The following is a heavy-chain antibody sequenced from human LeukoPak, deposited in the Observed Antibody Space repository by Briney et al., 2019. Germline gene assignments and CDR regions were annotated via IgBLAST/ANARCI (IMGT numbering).Heavy chain of an antibody. CDR2: ISAYNGNT. D-gene: IGHD3-3*01. CDR1: GYTFTSYG. J-gene: IGHJ4*02. CDR3: ARDLNSRITIFGVPTGVFDY. Sequence: ASVKVSCKASGYTFTSYGISWVRQAPEQGLEWMGWISAYNGNTNYAQKLQGRVTMTTDTSTSTAYMELRSLRSDDTAVYYCARDLNSRITIFGVPTGVFDYWGQGTLVTVSS. V-gene: IGHV1-18*01.